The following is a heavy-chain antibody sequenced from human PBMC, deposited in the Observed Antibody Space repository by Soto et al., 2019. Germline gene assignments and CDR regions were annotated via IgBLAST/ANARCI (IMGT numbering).Heavy chain of an antibody. D-gene: IGHD4-17*01. CDR1: GGTFNSYA. CDR2: IIPIFGTA. V-gene: IGHV1-69*01. CDR3: ARDPDYGGNPGYFQH. Sequence: QVQLVQSGAEVKKPGSSVKVSCKASGGTFNSYAISWVRQAPGQGLEWMGGIIPIFGTANYAQKFQGRVTITADESTSTAYMELSSLRSEDTAVYYCARDPDYGGNPGYFQHWGQGTLVTVSS. J-gene: IGHJ1*01.